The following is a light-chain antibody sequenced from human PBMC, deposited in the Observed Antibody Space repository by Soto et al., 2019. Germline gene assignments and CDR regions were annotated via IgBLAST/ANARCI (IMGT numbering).Light chain of an antibody. CDR2: RTS. Sequence: VMTQSPATLSVSPGDRATLSCRASQSVSGNVAWYQQKPGQAPRLLMFRTSSRATGFPARFSGSGSGTEFNLTISSLQSEDFGVYYCQQYNNWPRATFGGGTKVEIK. CDR3: QQYNNWPRAT. V-gene: IGKV3-15*01. J-gene: IGKJ4*01. CDR1: QSVSGN.